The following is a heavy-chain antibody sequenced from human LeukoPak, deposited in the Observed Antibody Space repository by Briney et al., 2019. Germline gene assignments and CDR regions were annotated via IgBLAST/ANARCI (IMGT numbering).Heavy chain of an antibody. V-gene: IGHV1-69*05. J-gene: IGHJ5*02. CDR2: IIPIFGTA. D-gene: IGHD3-3*01. CDR3: ARENRFVLRSLGVVIRFDP. Sequence: SVKVSCKASGYTFTSYAISWVRQAPGQGLEWMGGIIPIFGTANYAQKFQGRVTITTDESTSTAYMELSSLRSEDTAVYYCARENRFVLRSLGVVIRFDPWGQGTLVTVSS. CDR1: GYTFTSYA.